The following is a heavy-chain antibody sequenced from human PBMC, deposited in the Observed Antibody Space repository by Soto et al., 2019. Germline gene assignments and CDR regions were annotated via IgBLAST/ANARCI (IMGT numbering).Heavy chain of an antibody. D-gene: IGHD5-18*01. J-gene: IGHJ6*02. CDR3: AGWIQLQQYYYYGMDV. Sequence: QVQLQESGPGLVKPSGTLSLTCAVSGGSISSSNWWSWVRQPPGKGLEWIGEIYHSGSTNYNPSLKSSVTISVDKSKTQFSLKLSSVPAADTAVYYCAGWIQLQQYYYYGMDVWGQGTTVTVSS. V-gene: IGHV4-4*02. CDR2: IYHSGST. CDR1: GGSISSSNW.